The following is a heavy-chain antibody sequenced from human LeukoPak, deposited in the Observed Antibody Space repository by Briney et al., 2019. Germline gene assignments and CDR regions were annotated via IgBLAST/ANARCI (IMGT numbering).Heavy chain of an antibody. V-gene: IGHV4-4*07. CDR3: AKDGSSWPFFDS. D-gene: IGHD6-13*01. CDR2: IHGTGGT. CDR1: GGSIIGYY. Sequence: KPSETLSLTCTVSGGSIIGYYWSWVRQPAGKGLEWIGRIHGTGGTDYNPSLKSRVTMSVDTSKNQFSLKLTSVTAADTAVYYCAKDGSSWPFFDSWGQGTLVTVSS. J-gene: IGHJ4*02.